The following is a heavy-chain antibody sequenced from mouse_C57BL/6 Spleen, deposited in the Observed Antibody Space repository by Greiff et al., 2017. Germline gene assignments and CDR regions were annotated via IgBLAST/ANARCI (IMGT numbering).Heavy chain of an antibody. V-gene: IGHV1-55*01. Sequence: QVQLQQPGAELVKPGASVKMSCKASGYTFTSYWITWVKQRPGQGLEWIGDIYPGSGSTNYNEKFKSKATLTVDTSSSTAYMQLSSLISEDSAVYYCARELYDYDGESYAMDYWGQGTSVTVSS. CDR2: IYPGSGST. CDR1: GYTFTSYW. D-gene: IGHD2-4*01. CDR3: ARELYDYDGESYAMDY. J-gene: IGHJ4*01.